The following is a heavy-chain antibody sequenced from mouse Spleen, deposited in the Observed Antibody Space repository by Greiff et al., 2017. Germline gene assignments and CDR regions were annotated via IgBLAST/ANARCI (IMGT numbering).Heavy chain of an antibody. V-gene: IGHV1-15*01. J-gene: IGHJ4*01. Sequence: VQLVESGPELVRPGASVTLSCKASGYTFTDYEMHWVKQTPVHGLEWIGAIDPETGGTAYNQKFKGKAILTADKSSSTAYMELRSLTSEDSAVYYCTRCYYGNYDAMDYWGQGTSVTVSS. CDR3: TRCYYGNYDAMDY. CDR2: IDPETGGT. D-gene: IGHD2-1*01. CDR1: GYTFTDYE.